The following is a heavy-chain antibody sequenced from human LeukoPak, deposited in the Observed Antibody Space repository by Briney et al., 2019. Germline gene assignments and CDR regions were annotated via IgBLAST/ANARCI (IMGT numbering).Heavy chain of an antibody. Sequence: GGSLRLSCAASGFTFSSYNMNWVRQAPGKGLEWVANIKQDGSVKNYVDSVKGRFTISRDNAKNSLYLQINSLRAEDTAVYYCASAKRTQDDTFDIWGQGTMVTVSS. CDR1: GFTFSSYN. CDR2: IKQDGSVK. CDR3: ASAKRTQDDTFDI. V-gene: IGHV3-7*01. J-gene: IGHJ3*02. D-gene: IGHD4/OR15-4a*01.